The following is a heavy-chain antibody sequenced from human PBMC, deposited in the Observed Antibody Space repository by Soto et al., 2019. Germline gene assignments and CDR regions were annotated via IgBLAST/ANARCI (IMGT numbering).Heavy chain of an antibody. CDR2: IYYSGST. D-gene: IGHD3-16*01. J-gene: IGHJ5*02. CDR1: GGSISSSSYY. Sequence: PSETLYLTCTVSGGSISSSSYYWGWIRQPPGKGLEWIGSIYYSGSTYYNPSLKSRVTISVDTSKNQFSLKLSSVTAADTAVYYCARQGDGGSNFDYFDPWGQGTLVTVSS. CDR3: ARQGDGGSNFDYFDP. V-gene: IGHV4-39*01.